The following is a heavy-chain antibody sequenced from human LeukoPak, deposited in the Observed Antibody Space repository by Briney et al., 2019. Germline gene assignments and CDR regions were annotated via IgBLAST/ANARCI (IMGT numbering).Heavy chain of an antibody. J-gene: IGHJ4*02. Sequence: KPGGSLRLSCTASGFTFSSYAMSWVRQAPGKGLEWVSGMSGSGSSTYYADSVKGRFTISRDNSKNTLYLQMHSLRAEDTAVYYCAKDRYQLPRVNFDYWGQGTLVTVSS. CDR1: GFTFSSYA. CDR3: AKDRYQLPRVNFDY. D-gene: IGHD2-2*01. V-gene: IGHV3-23*01. CDR2: MSGSGSST.